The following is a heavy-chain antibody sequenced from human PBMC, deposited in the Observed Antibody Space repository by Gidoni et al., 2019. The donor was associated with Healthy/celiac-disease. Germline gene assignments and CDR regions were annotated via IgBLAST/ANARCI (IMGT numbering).Heavy chain of an antibody. V-gene: IGHV3-30-3*01. J-gene: IGHJ4*02. CDR2: ISYDGSNK. CDR1: GFTFSTYA. Sequence: QVQLVESGGGVVQPGRSLRLSCAASGFTFSTYAMHWVRQAPGKGLEWVAVISYDGSNKYYADSVKGRFTISRDNSKNTLYLQMNSLRAEDTAVYYCVSPAAGTVYWGQGTLVTVSS. CDR3: VSPAAGTVY. D-gene: IGHD6-13*01.